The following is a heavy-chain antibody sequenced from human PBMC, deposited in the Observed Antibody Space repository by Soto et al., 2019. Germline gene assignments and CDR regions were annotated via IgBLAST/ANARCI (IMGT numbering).Heavy chain of an antibody. D-gene: IGHD1-26*01. CDR2: ISASSDVA. Sequence: EVRLLESGGGLVQPGGSLRLSCAASGFPFSTSAMNWVRQSPGKGLEWISLISASSDVAYYAESVKGRFTSSRDNSKNVLYLEMKRLRVEDTAVYYCAKYSGSFPVLNGLSVWGQGMTVIVSS. CDR1: GFPFSTSA. CDR3: AKYSGSFPVLNGLSV. V-gene: IGHV3-23*01. J-gene: IGHJ6*02.